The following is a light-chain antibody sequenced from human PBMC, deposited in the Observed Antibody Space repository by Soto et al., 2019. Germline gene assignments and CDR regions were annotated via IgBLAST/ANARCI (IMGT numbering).Light chain of an antibody. CDR2: EVS. V-gene: IGLV2-14*01. CDR3: SSYTAGGTI. CDR1: SGDVGGYYY. J-gene: IGLJ1*01. Sequence: QSVLTQPASVSGSPGQAITISCTGTSGDVGGYYYVSWYQQLPGKAPKLMISEVSNRPSGVSNRFSGSKSDNTASLTISGLQAEDEADYYCSSYTAGGTIFGTGTKLTVL.